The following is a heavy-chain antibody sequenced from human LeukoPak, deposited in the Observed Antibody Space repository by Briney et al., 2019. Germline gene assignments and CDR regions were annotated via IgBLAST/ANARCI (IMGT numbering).Heavy chain of an antibody. V-gene: IGHV1-18*04. D-gene: IGHD3-3*01. Sequence: ASVKVSCKASGYTFTSYYIHWVRQAPGQGLEWMGWISAYNGNTNYAQKLQGRVTMTTDTSTSTAYMELRSLRSDDTAVYYCARVEIFPPWWFDPWGQGTLVTVSS. CDR2: ISAYNGNT. CDR3: ARVEIFPPWWFDP. CDR1: GYTFTSYY. J-gene: IGHJ5*02.